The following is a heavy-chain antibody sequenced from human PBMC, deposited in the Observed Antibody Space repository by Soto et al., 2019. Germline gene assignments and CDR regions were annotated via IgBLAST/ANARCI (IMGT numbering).Heavy chain of an antibody. CDR1: GYPFTTYY. Sequence: ASVKVSCKVSGYPFTTYYIHWVRQAPGQGLEWMGWIDPRSGGTVYEKKFQGRVTMTRDTSISTVYMDLSGLTSDDTALYYCAIDDYGIFPYWGRGSRVTVSS. CDR2: IDPRSGGT. D-gene: IGHD3-10*01. J-gene: IGHJ4*02. V-gene: IGHV1-2*02. CDR3: AIDDYGIFPY.